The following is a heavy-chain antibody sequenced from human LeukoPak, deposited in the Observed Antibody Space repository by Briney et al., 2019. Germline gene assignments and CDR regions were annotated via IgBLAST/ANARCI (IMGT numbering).Heavy chain of an antibody. Sequence: SQTLSLTCTVSGGSISSYYWSWIRQPPGKGLEWIGYIYYSGSTNYNPSLKSRVTISVDTSKNQFSLKLSSVTAADTAVYYCARDADGYSSGWYPDWGQGTLVTVSS. D-gene: IGHD6-19*01. CDR2: IYYSGST. V-gene: IGHV4-59*01. CDR3: ARDADGYSSGWYPD. J-gene: IGHJ4*02. CDR1: GGSISSYY.